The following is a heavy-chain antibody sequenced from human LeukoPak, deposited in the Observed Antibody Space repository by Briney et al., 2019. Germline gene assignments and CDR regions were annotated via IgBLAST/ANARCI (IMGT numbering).Heavy chain of an antibody. CDR3: ARNPAHTGWFDP. J-gene: IGHJ5*02. CDR2: MNPNSGNT. CDR1: GYTFTSYD. Sequence: GASVKVSCKASGYTFTSYDINWVRQATGQGLEWMGGMNPNSGNTGYAQKFQGRVSMTRDTSISTAYMELSSLRSEDTAVYYCARNPAHTGWFDPWGQGTLVTVSS. V-gene: IGHV1-8*01. D-gene: IGHD4-17*01.